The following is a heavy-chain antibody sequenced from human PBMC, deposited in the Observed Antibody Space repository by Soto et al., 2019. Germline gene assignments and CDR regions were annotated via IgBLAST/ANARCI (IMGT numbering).Heavy chain of an antibody. Sequence: GGSLRLSCAASGFTFSSYGMHWVRQAPGKGLEWVAVIWYDGSNKYYADSVKGRFTISRDNSKNTLYLQMNSLRAEDTAVYYCARSLGRDGYNSGYWGQGTLVTVSS. J-gene: IGHJ4*02. CDR3: ARSLGRDGYNSGY. CDR2: IWYDGSNK. V-gene: IGHV3-33*01. D-gene: IGHD5-12*01. CDR1: GFTFSSYG.